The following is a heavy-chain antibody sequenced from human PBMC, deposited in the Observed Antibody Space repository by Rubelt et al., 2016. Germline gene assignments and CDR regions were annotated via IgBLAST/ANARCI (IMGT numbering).Heavy chain of an antibody. CDR3: ARGATVTTLDA. V-gene: IGHV3-48*02. D-gene: IGHD4-17*01. CDR1: GFTFSTYS. Sequence: EVQLVESGGGLVQPGESLSLSCSASGFTFSTYSMNWVRQAPGKGLEWVSYISSGSSTMYYADSVKGRFIISRDNAKNSLYLQMNSLGDADTCVYYCARGATVTTLDAWGQGTLVTVSS. CDR2: ISSGSSTM. J-gene: IGHJ5*02.